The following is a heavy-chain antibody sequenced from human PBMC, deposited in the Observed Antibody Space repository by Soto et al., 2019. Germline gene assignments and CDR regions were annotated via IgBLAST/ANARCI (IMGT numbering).Heavy chain of an antibody. J-gene: IGHJ5*02. CDR1: GASTSSGGSY. CDR3: ARRQWP. CDR2: IYSGGAT. V-gene: IGHV4-31*03. Sequence: QVNLQGRGPGLGRPSQTLSLTASVSGASTSSGGSYWGWIRQHPGMGLEGFGHIYSGGATYYIPSLKSRITISLDTSQNQFSLKLRSVTVADTAVYYCARRQWPWGQGTLVTVSS. D-gene: IGHD6-19*01.